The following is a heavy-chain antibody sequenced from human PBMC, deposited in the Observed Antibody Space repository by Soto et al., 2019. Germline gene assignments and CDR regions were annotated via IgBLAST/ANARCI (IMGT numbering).Heavy chain of an antibody. CDR3: ARVGTAGGREFEP. Sequence: QVRLVQSGPELRKPGASVKVSCKASGYTLINYGFTGVRQAPGKGLEWMGWISTYTGDTRYSHKFQDRVTMTTNISTSTAYMELRSLKSDDTGVFFCARVGTAGGREFEPWGQGTLVTVSS. CDR1: GYTLINYG. D-gene: IGHD1-1*01. J-gene: IGHJ5*02. V-gene: IGHV1-18*01. CDR2: ISTYTGDT.